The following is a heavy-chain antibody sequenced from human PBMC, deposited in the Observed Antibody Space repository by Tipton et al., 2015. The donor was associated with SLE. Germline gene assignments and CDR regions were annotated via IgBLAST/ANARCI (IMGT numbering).Heavy chain of an antibody. Sequence: TLSLTCTVSGGSISSTYYWAWIRQPPGKGLEWIGSGCNFYNPSLKSRITISIDTSKNQFSLKLSSVTAADTAVYYCARQFIQYLADPFDNWGQGTLVTVSS. V-gene: IGHV4-39*01. D-gene: IGHD4-11*01. J-gene: IGHJ4*02. CDR1: GGSISSTYY. CDR2: GCN. CDR3: ARQFIQYLADPFDN.